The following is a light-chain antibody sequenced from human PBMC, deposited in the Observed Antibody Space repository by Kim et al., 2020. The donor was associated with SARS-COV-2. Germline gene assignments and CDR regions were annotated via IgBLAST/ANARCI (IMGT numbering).Light chain of an antibody. CDR3: QQYSDWPFP. V-gene: IGKV3-15*01. J-gene: IGKJ3*01. Sequence: ETVMTQSPATLSGSPGERATLSCTASQSVSNNLAWYQQSPGRPPRLLIHGASTRATGIPARFSASGSGTEFTLTVISLQSEDFAVYYCQQYSDWPFPFGPGTKWISN. CDR1: QSVSNN. CDR2: GAS.